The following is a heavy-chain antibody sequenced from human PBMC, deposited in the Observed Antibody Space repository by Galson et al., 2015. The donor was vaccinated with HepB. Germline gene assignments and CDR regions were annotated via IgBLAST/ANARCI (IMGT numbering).Heavy chain of an antibody. J-gene: IGHJ6*03. CDR3: ARGSPTSFYHYYMDV. CDR1: GLTLDAYD. Sequence: SLRLSCAASGLTLDAYDIRWVRQAPGRGLQWVSAISQNDISTHYAAPVEGRFTISRQKSKNVEVLQMKRLKVEDTAVYYCARGSPTSFYHYYMDVWGKGTTFTVSS. V-gene: IGHV3-23*01. CDR2: ISQNDIST. D-gene: IGHD2/OR15-2a*01.